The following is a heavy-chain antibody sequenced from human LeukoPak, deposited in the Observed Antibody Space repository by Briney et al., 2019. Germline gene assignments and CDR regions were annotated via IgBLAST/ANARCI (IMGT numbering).Heavy chain of an antibody. D-gene: IGHD4-23*01. CDR3: ASTSMDYGGNSLDY. Sequence: KTSETLSLTCTVSGGSISPYYWSWIRQPPGKGLEWIGYIYYSGSTNYNPSLNSRVTISVDTSKNQFSLKLSSVTAADTAVYYCASTSMDYGGNSLDYWGQGTLVTVSS. J-gene: IGHJ4*02. CDR2: IYYSGST. V-gene: IGHV4-59*01. CDR1: GGSISPYY.